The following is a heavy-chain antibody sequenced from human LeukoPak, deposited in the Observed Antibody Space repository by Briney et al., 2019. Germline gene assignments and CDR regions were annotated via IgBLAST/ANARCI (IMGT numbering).Heavy chain of an antibody. CDR1: GGSISSYY. Sequence: SETLSLTCTVSGGSISSYYWSWLRQHPGKGPEWIAYIYYTAGAYYNPSLESRVSISLDASENQFSLKLSSVTAADTAVYYCARGRRELKYAPDYWGQGTLVTVSS. J-gene: IGHJ4*02. CDR3: ARGRRELKYAPDY. CDR2: IYYTAGA. D-gene: IGHD2-2*01. V-gene: IGHV4-59*12.